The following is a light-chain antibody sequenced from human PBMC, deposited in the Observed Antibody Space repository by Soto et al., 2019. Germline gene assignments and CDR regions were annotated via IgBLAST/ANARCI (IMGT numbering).Light chain of an antibody. CDR1: QRLLYSDGNTY. CDR3: MQHTHWPWT. V-gene: IGKV2-30*01. J-gene: IGKJ1*01. CDR2: KVS. Sequence: GMNQSPLCLPVTIGQPASISCRFIQRLLYSDGNTYLHWFQQRPGQPPRRLIHKVSIRDSGVPDRFSGSGSGTDFTLKISRVEPEDVGVYYCMQHTHWPWTFGQGTKVDIK.